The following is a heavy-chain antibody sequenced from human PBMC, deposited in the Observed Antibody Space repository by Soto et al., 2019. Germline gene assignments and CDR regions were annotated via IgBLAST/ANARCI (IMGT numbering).Heavy chain of an antibody. D-gene: IGHD6-19*01. CDR1: GDSVSSNSAA. Sequence: KQSQTLSLTCAISGDSVSSNSAAWNWIRQSPSRGLEWLGRTYYRSKWYNDYAVSVKSRITINPDTSKNQFSLQLNSVTPEDTAVYYCARDRDSGWYYYYYGMDVWGQGTTVTVSS. CDR2: TYYRSKWYN. V-gene: IGHV6-1*01. CDR3: ARDRDSGWYYYYYGMDV. J-gene: IGHJ6*02.